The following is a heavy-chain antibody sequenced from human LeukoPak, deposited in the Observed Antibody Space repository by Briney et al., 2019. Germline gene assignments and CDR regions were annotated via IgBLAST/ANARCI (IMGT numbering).Heavy chain of an antibody. CDR2: LYYSGAT. CDR3: ARFRSDAVSNYYFDL. V-gene: IGHV4-39*01. CDR1: GGSIRSNSYY. Sequence: SETLSLTCSVSGGSIRSNSYYWGWIRQPPGEGLGWIGRLYYSGATYYNPSLKSRVTLLVDTSKNQFSLMLSSLTASDTAVYYCARFRSDAVSNYYFDLWGRGTLVGVSS. D-gene: IGHD1-7*01. J-gene: IGHJ2*01.